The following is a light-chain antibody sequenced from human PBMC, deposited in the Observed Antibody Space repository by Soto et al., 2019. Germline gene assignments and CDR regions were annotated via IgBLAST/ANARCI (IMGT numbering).Light chain of an antibody. J-gene: IGLJ1*01. Sequence: QSALTQPASVSGSPGQSITISCTGTSSDVGGYKYVSWYQHHPGKGPKLMLYDVSNRPSGVSNRFSGSKSGNTSSLTISGLQAEDEADYYCSSYKSSTTYVFGTGTKLTVL. CDR2: DVS. CDR3: SSYKSSTTYV. CDR1: SSDVGGYKY. V-gene: IGLV2-14*01.